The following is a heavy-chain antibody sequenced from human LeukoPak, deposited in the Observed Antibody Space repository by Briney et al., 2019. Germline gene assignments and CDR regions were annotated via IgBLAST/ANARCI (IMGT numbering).Heavy chain of an antibody. D-gene: IGHD3-3*01. CDR3: ARTPVGVVNFDY. CDR1: GYTFTNSP. J-gene: IGHJ4*02. CDR2: IIPIFGTA. Sequence: ASVKVSCKASGYTFTNSPMNWVRQAPGQGLEWMGGIIPIFGTANYAQKFQGRVTITADESTSTAYMELSSLRSEDTAVYYCARTPVGVVNFDYWGQGTLVTVSS. V-gene: IGHV1-69*13.